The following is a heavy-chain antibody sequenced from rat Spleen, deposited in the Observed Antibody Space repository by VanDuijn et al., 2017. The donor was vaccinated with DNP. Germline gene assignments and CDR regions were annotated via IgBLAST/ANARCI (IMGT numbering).Heavy chain of an antibody. CDR1: GFSLTSYS. V-gene: IGHV2-63*01. J-gene: IGHJ3*01. CDR3: IRDGGGNWFAH. CDR2: IWYDGDT. Sequence: QVQLKESGPGLVKPSETLSLTCTVPGFSLTSYSVSWIRQTSGKGPEWMGRIWYDGDTAYNSALTSRLTISRDTSENQVFLKMSSLQTGDTGTYYCIRDGGGNWFAHWGQGTVVTVSS.